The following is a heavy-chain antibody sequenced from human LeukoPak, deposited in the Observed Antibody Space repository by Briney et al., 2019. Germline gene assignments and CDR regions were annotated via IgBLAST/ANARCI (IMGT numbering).Heavy chain of an antibody. J-gene: IGHJ6*03. CDR3: AKDTCSSTSCYMDV. CDR2: ISWDGGST. D-gene: IGHD2-2*01. V-gene: IGHV3-43D*03. CDR1: GFTFDDYA. Sequence: GGSLRLSCAASGFTFDDYAMHWVRQAPGKGLEWVSLISWDGGSTYYADSVKGRFAISRDNSKNSLYLQMNSLRAEDTALYYCAKDTCSSTSCYMDVWGKGTTVTVSS.